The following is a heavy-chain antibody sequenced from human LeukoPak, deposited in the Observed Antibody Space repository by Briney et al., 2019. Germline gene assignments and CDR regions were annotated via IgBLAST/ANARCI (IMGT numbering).Heavy chain of an antibody. CDR1: GYSFTSQD. V-gene: IGHV1-3*03. CDR2: INPGNGDT. D-gene: IGHD2-2*02. J-gene: IGHJ4*02. Sequence: ASVKVSCKTSGYSFTSQDMHWVRRAPGQSLEWMGCINPGNGDTKYSQEFQGRVTITRDTSATTAYMELSSLRSDDMAVYYCTLYNYWGQGTLVTVSS. CDR3: TLYNY.